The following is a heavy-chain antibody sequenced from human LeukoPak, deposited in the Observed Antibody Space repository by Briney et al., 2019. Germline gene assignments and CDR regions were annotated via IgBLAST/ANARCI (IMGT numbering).Heavy chain of an antibody. Sequence: GGSLRLSCAASGFTVSSNYMSWVRQAPGKGLEWVSVIYSGGSTYYADYVKGRFTISRDNSKHTLYLQMNSLRAEDTAVYYCARDLMVRGVIIYYYGMDVWGQGTTVAVSS. CDR2: IYSGGST. CDR3: ARDLMVRGVIIYYYGMDV. D-gene: IGHD3-10*01. J-gene: IGHJ6*02. V-gene: IGHV3-66*01. CDR1: GFTVSSNY.